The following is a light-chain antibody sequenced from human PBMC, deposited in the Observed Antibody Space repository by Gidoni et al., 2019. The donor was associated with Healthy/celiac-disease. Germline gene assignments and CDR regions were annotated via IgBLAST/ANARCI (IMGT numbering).Light chain of an antibody. CDR1: QSVSSY. J-gene: IGKJ5*01. V-gene: IGKV3-11*01. CDR3: QQRSNWPPGSIT. CDR2: DAS. Sequence: EIVLTQSPATLSLSPGERATPSCRASQSVSSYLAWYQQKPGQAPRLLIYDASNRATGIPARFSGSGSGTDFTLTISSLEPEDFAVYYCQQRSNWPPGSITFGQGTRLEIK.